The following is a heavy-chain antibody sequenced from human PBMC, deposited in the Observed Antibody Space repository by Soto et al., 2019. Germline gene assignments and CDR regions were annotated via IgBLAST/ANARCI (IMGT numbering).Heavy chain of an antibody. CDR2: IYYSGST. J-gene: IGHJ4*02. CDR3: ARLLYSSSALDY. CDR1: GGSISSYY. D-gene: IGHD6-6*01. Sequence: SETMYLTCTVSGGSISSYYWSWIRQPPGKGLEWIGYIYYSGSTNYNPSLKSRVTISVDTSKNQFSLKLSSVTAADTAVYYCARLLYSSSALDYWGQGTLVTVSS. V-gene: IGHV4-59*01.